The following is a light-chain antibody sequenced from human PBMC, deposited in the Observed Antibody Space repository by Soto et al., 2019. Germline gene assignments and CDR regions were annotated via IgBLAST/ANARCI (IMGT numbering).Light chain of an antibody. CDR3: QQYNSYSWT. J-gene: IGKJ1*01. CDR1: QSISSW. V-gene: IGKV1-5*01. Sequence: DIQMTQSPSTLSASVGDRVTITCRASQSISSWLAWYQQKPGKAPKLLIYDASSLESGVPSRFSGSGSGTECTLTISSRQPDDFATYYCQQYNSYSWTFGQGTKVEIK. CDR2: DAS.